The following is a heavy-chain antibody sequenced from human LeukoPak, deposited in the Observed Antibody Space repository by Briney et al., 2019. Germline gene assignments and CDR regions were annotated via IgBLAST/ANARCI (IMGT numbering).Heavy chain of an antibody. CDR2: ISSSSSTI. CDR3: ASNRHSWNRASGY. V-gene: IGHV3-48*02. D-gene: IGHD1-20*01. CDR1: GFTFSSYS. Sequence: GGSLRLSCAASGFTFSSYSMIWVRQAPGKGLEGVSYISSSSSTIYYADSVKGRFTIPRDNAKNSLYLQMNSLRHEDPAVYYCASNRHSWNRASGYWAQETVVTVSS. J-gene: IGHJ4*02.